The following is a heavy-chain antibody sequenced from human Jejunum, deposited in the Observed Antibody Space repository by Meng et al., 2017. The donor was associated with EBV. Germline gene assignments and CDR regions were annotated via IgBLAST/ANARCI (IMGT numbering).Heavy chain of an antibody. CDR2: FDFEDGET. CDR3: ARYFDGWNGDRFDP. CDR1: GHTINELS. Sequence: VQSVQSGASGKKPGASVKVSCKVSGHTINELSMHWVRQAPGKGLEWMGGFDFEDGETIYAQKFQDRVTMTEDTSTDTAYMELSSLRSEDTAAYYCARYFDGWNGDRFDPWGQGTLVTVSS. D-gene: IGHD3-9*01. J-gene: IGHJ5*02. V-gene: IGHV1-24*01.